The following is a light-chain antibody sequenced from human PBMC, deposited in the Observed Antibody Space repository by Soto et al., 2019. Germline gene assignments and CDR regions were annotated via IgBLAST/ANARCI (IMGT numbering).Light chain of an antibody. Sequence: QSALTQPRSVSGSPGQSVTISCTGTSSDVDVYNYVSWYQQHPGKAPKLMIYDVSKRPSGVPDRFSGSKSGNTASLTISGLQAEDEADYYCCSYAGSYTFEVFGGGTKLTVL. CDR2: DVS. CDR3: CSYAGSYTFEV. CDR1: SSDVDVYNY. J-gene: IGLJ2*01. V-gene: IGLV2-11*01.